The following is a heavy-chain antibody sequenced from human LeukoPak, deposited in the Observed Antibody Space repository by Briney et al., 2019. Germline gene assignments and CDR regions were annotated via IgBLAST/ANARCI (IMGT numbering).Heavy chain of an antibody. CDR2: INHSGST. CDR1: GWSFSGYY. Sequence: PAETLSLTCAVSGWSFSGYYWSWIRQPPGKGLEWIGEINHSGSTKYNPSLKSRGTISVDTSKNQFSLKLSSVTAADTAVYYCARGLWFGELLWMNYYYGMDVWGKGTTVTVSS. D-gene: IGHD3-10*01. J-gene: IGHJ6*04. V-gene: IGHV4-34*01. CDR3: ARGLWFGELLWMNYYYGMDV.